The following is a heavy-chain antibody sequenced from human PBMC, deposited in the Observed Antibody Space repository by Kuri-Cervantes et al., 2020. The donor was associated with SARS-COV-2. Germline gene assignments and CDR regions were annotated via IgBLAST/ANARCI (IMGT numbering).Heavy chain of an antibody. V-gene: IGHV3-13*01. CDR3: ARELSIAAAGTWYYYYGMDV. D-gene: IGHD6-13*01. CDR2: IGTAGDT. CDR1: GFTFSSYD. J-gene: IGHJ6*02. Sequence: GGSLRLSCAASGFTFSSYDMHWVRQATGKGPEWVSAIGTAGDTYYPGSVKGRFTISRDNSKNTLYLQMNSLRAEDTAVYYCARELSIAAAGTWYYYYGMDVWGQGTTVTVSS.